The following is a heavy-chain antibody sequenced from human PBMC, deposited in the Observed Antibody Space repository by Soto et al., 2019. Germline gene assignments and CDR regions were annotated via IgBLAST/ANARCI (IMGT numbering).Heavy chain of an antibody. Sequence: SETLSLTCSVSGDSINSDKYYWGWIRQPPGKGLEWIGSIYYRGNTYYNPSLQTRVTIPLDKSKSQFSLKLNSVTAADSAVYFCARLEGLATISYYFDFWGQGALVTVSS. CDR1: GDSINSDKYY. V-gene: IGHV4-39*01. CDR3: ARLEGLATISYYFDF. J-gene: IGHJ4*02. CDR2: IYYRGNT. D-gene: IGHD3-9*01.